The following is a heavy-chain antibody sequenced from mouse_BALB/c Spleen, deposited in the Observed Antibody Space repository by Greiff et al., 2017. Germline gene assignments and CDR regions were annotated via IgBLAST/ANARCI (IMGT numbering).Heavy chain of an antibody. CDR2: IYPSDSYT. D-gene: IGHD2-12*01. CDR3: TRDDVGIAY. Sequence: QDQLQQPGAELVRPGASVKLSCKASGYTFTSYWINWVKQRPGQGLEWIGNIYPSDSYTNYNQKFKDKATLTVDKSSSTAYMQLSSPTSEDSAVYYCTRDDVGIAYWGQGTLVTVSA. V-gene: IGHV1-69*02. J-gene: IGHJ3*01. CDR1: GYTFTSYW.